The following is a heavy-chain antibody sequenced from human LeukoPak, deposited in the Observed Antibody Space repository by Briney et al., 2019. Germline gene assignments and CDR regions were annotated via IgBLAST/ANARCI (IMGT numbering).Heavy chain of an antibody. CDR2: IYYSGST. V-gene: IGHV4-39*01. CDR3: ARSPKFSGYYSPFDY. D-gene: IGHD3-22*01. CDR1: GGSISSSSYY. Sequence: PAETLSLTCTVSGGSISSSSYYWGWIRQPPGKGLEWIGSIYYSGSTYYNPSLKSRVTISADTSKNQFSLNLSSVTAADTAVYYCARSPKFSGYYSPFDYWGQGTLVTVSS. J-gene: IGHJ4*02.